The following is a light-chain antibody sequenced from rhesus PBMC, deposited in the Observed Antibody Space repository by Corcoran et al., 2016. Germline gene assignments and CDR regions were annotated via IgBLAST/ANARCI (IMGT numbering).Light chain of an antibody. V-gene: IGKV3-24*01. CDR2: GAS. J-gene: IGKJ1*01. CDR1: QSVSSS. CDR3: LHHCNWPWT. Sequence: EIVMTQSPATLSLSPGERATLSCGASQSVSSSLAWYQQKPGQAPRLLIYGASSRALGIPYRFSGSGAVTDFTLSISSLEPEDVAVYYGLHHCNWPWTFGQGTKVEIK.